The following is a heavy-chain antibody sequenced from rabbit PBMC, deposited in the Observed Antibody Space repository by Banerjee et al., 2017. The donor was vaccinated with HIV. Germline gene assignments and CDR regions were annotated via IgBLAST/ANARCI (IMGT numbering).Heavy chain of an antibody. J-gene: IGHJ4*01. Sequence: QEQLVESGGGLVQPGASLTLTCTASGIDFSSSYYMCWVRQAPGKGLELIACIYAGSSGRTWYASWVNGRFTISKTSSTTVTLQMTSLTAADTATYLCARDAGSIYYNLWGQGTLVTVS. D-gene: IGHD8-1*01. CDR2: IYAGSSGRT. CDR1: GIDFSSSYY. CDR3: ARDAGSIYYNL. V-gene: IGHV1S45*01.